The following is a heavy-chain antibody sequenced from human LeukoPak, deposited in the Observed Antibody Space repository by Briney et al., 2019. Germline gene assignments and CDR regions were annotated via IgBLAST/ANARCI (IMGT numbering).Heavy chain of an antibody. Sequence: SETLSLTCAVYGGSFSGYYWSWIRQPPGKGLEWIGEINHSGSTNYNPSLKSRVTISVDTSKNQFSLKLNSVTAADTAVYYCAGLLNDYGDYWGQGTLVTVSS. CDR1: GGSFSGYY. CDR3: AGLLNDYGDY. V-gene: IGHV4-34*01. CDR2: INHSGST. J-gene: IGHJ4*02.